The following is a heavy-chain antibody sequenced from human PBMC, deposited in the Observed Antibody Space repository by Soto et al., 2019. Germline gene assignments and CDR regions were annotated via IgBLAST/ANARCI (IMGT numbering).Heavy chain of an antibody. D-gene: IGHD3-10*01. CDR2: IIPMLGMS. Sequence: QVQLVQSGAEVKKPGSSVRVSCTASGDTFNFYTISWVRQVPGQGPEWMGRIIPMLGMSNYAQKFQGRVKIMADKSTSTVYMNLSGLTSEDTAVYYCATNYGSGSTHFDYWGQGTLVTVSS. V-gene: IGHV1-69*02. CDR1: GDTFNFYT. J-gene: IGHJ4*02. CDR3: ATNYGSGSTHFDY.